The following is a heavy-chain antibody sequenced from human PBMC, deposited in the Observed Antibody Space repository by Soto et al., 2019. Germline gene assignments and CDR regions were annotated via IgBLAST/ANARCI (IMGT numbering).Heavy chain of an antibody. CDR2: ISYDGSNK. D-gene: IGHD4-4*01. J-gene: IGHJ6*02. CDR1: GFTFSSYA. V-gene: IGHV3-30-3*01. CDR3: ARDILWIPYSNYDHYYYGMGV. Sequence: PGGSLRLSCAASGFTFSSYAMHWVRQAPGKGLEWVAVISYDGSNKYYADSVKGRFTISRDNSKNTLYLQMNSLRAEDTAVYYCARDILWIPYSNYDHYYYGMGVWGQGTTVTVSS.